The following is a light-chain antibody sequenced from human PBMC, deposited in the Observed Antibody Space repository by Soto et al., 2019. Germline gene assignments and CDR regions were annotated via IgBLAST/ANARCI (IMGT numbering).Light chain of an antibody. J-gene: IGKJ3*01. CDR2: DAS. V-gene: IGKV1-33*01. CDR1: QDITNY. CDR3: QQYDDLPLT. Sequence: DLPMTQSPSSLSASVGDRVTITCQASQDITNYLNWYQQKPGKAPKLLIYDASTLQPGVPSRFSGSGSGTDFTLTISSLQPEDFATYYCQQYDDLPLTFGPGTKVDI.